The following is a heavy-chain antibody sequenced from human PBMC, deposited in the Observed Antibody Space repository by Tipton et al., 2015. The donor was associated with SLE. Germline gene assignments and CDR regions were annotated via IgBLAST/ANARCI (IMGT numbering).Heavy chain of an antibody. CDR2: IIPIFGTA. D-gene: IGHD2-2*01. J-gene: IGHJ3*02. Sequence: QLVQSGAEVKKPGSSVKVSCKASGYTFTSYGISWVRQAPGQGLEWMGGIIPIFGTANYAQKFQGRVTITTDESTSTAYMDLSSLRSEDTAVYYCATRLSTSRDGFDIWGQGTMVTVSS. CDR3: ATRLSTSRDGFDI. V-gene: IGHV1-69*05. CDR1: GYTFTSYG.